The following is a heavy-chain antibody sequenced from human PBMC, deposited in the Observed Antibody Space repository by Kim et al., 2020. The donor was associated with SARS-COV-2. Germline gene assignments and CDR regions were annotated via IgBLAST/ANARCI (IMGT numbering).Heavy chain of an antibody. J-gene: IGHJ5*02. CDR2: INWNSVPI. V-gene: IGHV3-9*01. CDR1: GFTFDDFA. D-gene: IGHD4-17*01. CDR3: AKALAPTVSAKADTSAFAP. Sequence: GGSLRLSCAASGFTFDDFAMHWVRQVPGRGLEWVSGINWNSVPIGYADSVKGRFTISRDNAKNSLYLQMDSLRPEDTALYFCAKALAPTVSAKADTSAFAPWGQGTLVSVSS.